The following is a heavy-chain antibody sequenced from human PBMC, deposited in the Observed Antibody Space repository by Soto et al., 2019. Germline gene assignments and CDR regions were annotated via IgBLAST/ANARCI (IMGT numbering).Heavy chain of an antibody. V-gene: IGHV1-69*08. CDR3: ARDTGYCSGGSDLCAFDF. CDR2: IIPILGIA. Sequence: QVQLVQSGAEVKKPGSSVKVSCKASGGTFSSYTISWVRQAPGQGLEWMGRIIPILGIANYAQKFQGRVTITADKSTSTAYMGLSSLRSEDTAVYYCARDTGYCSGGSDLCAFDFWGQGTMVTVSS. CDR1: GGTFSSYT. D-gene: IGHD2-15*01. J-gene: IGHJ3*01.